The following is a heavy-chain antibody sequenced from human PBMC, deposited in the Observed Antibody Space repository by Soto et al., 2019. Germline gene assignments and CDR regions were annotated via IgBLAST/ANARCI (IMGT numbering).Heavy chain of an antibody. J-gene: IGHJ4*02. CDR3: ARGPNWGYRFDS. D-gene: IGHD7-27*01. Sequence: QVQLVQSGAEVKKPGSSVKVSCEASGGTFSGHAISWVRQAPGQGPEWMGGLIPLFGTTQHAQNFQGRLTITADKSTSTAYMELTSLRFDDTAIYYCARGPNWGYRFDSWGQVTLVTVSS. V-gene: IGHV1-69*06. CDR1: GGTFSGHA. CDR2: LIPLFGTT.